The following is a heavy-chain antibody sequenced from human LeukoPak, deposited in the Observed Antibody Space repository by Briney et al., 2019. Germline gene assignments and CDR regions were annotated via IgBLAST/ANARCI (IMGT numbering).Heavy chain of an antibody. Sequence: ASVKVSCKASGYTFTNYYIHWVRQAPGLGFEWMGWINPKSGGTSYPQKFQGRLTMTRDTSISTAYMELSRLRSDDTAVYYCVPSANYYYFDYWGQGTLVTVSS. CDR3: VPSANYYYFDY. CDR1: GYTFTNYY. D-gene: IGHD4/OR15-4a*01. V-gene: IGHV1-2*02. J-gene: IGHJ4*02. CDR2: INPKSGGT.